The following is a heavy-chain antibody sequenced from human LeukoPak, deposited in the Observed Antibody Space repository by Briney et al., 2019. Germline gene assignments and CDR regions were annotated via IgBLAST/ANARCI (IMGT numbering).Heavy chain of an antibody. CDR2: IIPILGIA. CDR3: ARNSGWFGEQNWFDP. J-gene: IGHJ5*02. D-gene: IGHD3-10*01. V-gene: IGHV1-69*04. Sequence: GSSEKVSCKASGGTFSSYAISWVRQAPGQGLEWVGRIIPILGIANYAQKFQGRVTITADKSTSTAYMELSSLRSEDTAVYYCARNSGWFGEQNWFDPWGQGTLVTVSS. CDR1: GGTFSSYA.